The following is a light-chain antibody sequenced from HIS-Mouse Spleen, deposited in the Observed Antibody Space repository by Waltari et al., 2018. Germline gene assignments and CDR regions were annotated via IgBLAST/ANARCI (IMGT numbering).Light chain of an antibody. CDR3: VLYMGSGISV. CDR1: PGSVPTSSS. Sequence: QTVVTQEPSLSVSPGGTVTPTCCLSPGSVPTSSSPIWYQQTPGQAPRTLIYSTNTRSSGVPDRFSGSILGNKAALTITGAQADDESDYYCVLYMGSGISVFGGGTKLTVL. J-gene: IGLJ3*02. V-gene: IGLV8-61*01. CDR2: STN.